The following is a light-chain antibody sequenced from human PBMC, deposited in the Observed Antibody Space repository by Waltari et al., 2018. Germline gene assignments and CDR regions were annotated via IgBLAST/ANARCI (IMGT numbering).Light chain of an antibody. CDR1: QNVSSN. Sequence: EIVLTQSPATLSVSPRERATLSCRASQNVSSNLAWYQQKPGQAPSPLIYGASTRATGIPARFSGSGSGTEFTLTISSLQSEDFAVYYCQQYNNWPPWTFGQGTKVEIK. V-gene: IGKV3-15*01. CDR2: GAS. J-gene: IGKJ1*01. CDR3: QQYNNWPPWT.